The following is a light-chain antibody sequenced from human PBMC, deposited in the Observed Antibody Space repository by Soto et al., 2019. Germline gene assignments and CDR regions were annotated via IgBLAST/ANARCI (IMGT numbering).Light chain of an antibody. Sequence: EIVMTQSPATLSVSPGERATLSCRASQSVYSYLAWYQQKPGQAPRLLIHAASARASGIPASFSGSGSGTEFTLTISSLQSEDFAVYYCQQYNNWPRTFGQGTKVDI. CDR3: QQYNNWPRT. J-gene: IGKJ1*01. CDR1: QSVYSY. CDR2: AAS. V-gene: IGKV3-15*01.